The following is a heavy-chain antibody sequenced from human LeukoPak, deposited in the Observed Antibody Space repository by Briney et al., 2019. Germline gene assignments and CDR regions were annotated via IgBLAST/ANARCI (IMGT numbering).Heavy chain of an antibody. Sequence: SVKVSCKASGGTFSSYAISWVRQAPGHGLEWMGGIIPIFGTANYAQKFQGRVTITADESTSTAYMELSSLRSEDTAVYYCARPLDYDILTGYCPFGYWGQGTLVTVSS. J-gene: IGHJ4*02. CDR3: ARPLDYDILTGYCPFGY. CDR2: IIPIFGTA. CDR1: GGTFSSYA. V-gene: IGHV1-69*13. D-gene: IGHD3-9*01.